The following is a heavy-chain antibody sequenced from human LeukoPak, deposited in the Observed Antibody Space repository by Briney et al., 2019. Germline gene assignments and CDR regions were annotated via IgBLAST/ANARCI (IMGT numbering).Heavy chain of an antibody. D-gene: IGHD2-2*01. Sequence: SETLSLTCTVSGGSISSSSYYWGWIRQPPGKGLEWIGSIYYSGSTYYNPSLKSRVTISVDTSKNQFSLKLSSVTAADAAVYYCARHLHCYDIDAFDIWGEGTMVTVSS. V-gene: IGHV4-39*01. J-gene: IGHJ3*02. CDR1: GGSISSSSYY. CDR2: IYYSGST. CDR3: ARHLHCYDIDAFDI.